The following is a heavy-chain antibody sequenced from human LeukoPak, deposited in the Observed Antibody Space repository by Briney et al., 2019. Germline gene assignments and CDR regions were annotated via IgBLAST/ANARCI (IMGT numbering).Heavy chain of an antibody. CDR3: ARDDSSGYNDY. D-gene: IGHD3-22*01. Sequence: PGGSLRLSCAASGFTFSNYAMSWVRQAPGKGLEWVAGISGTGGSTHYADSVKGRFTISRDNSRNTLYLQMNSLRAEDTAVYYCARDDSSGYNDYWGQGTLVTVSS. CDR2: ISGTGGST. J-gene: IGHJ4*02. V-gene: IGHV3-23*01. CDR1: GFTFSNYA.